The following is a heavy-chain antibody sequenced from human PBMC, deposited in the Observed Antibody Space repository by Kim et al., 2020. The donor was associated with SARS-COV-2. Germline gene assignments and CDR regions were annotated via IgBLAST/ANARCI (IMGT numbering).Heavy chain of an antibody. D-gene: IGHD3-10*01. CDR1: GFTFSNAW. CDR2: TKTKTDGGTT. CDR3: NTDLGSVY. V-gene: IGHV3-15*01. Sequence: GGSLRLSCAASGFTFSNAWMSWVRQAPGKGLEWVGRTKTKTDGGTTDYAAPVKGRFTISRDDSKNTVYLQMNSLKIEDTAVYYCNTDLGSVYCGQGTLVT. J-gene: IGHJ4*02.